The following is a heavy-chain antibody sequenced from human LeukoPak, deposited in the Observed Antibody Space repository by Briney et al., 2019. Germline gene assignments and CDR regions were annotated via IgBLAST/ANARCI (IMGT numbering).Heavy chain of an antibody. CDR3: TRDSDYYYMDV. D-gene: IGHD6-19*01. V-gene: IGHV3-72*01. Sequence: GGSLRLSCAASGFTFSDHYMDWVRQAPGKGLEWVGRSRNKANSYTTEYAAPVKGRFTISRDDSKDSLYLQMTSLKTEDTDVYYCTRDSDYYYMDVWGKGTTVTVS. CDR1: GFTFSDHY. J-gene: IGHJ6*03. CDR2: SRNKANSYTT.